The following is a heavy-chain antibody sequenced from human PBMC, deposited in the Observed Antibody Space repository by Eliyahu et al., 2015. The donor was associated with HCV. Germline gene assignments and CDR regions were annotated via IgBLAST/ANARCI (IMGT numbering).Heavy chain of an antibody. D-gene: IGHD4-17*01. J-gene: IGHJ4*02. Sequence: QITLKESGPTLVKPTQTLTLTCTVSGFSLXSSRVGVVWIRQPPGRALEWLALIYWDDDKRYSPSLKRRLTITKDTSKNQVVLTMTNMDPVDTATYYCAHLTTVTYSFDNWGQGTLVTVSS. CDR3: AHLTTVTYSFDN. CDR2: IYWDDDK. CDR1: GFSLXSSRVG. V-gene: IGHV2-5*02.